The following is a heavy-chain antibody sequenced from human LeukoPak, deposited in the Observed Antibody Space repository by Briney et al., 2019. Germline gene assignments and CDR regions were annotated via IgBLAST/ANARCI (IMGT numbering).Heavy chain of an antibody. CDR1: GGSISSSSYY. V-gene: IGHV4-39*07. CDR3: ARDYYGSGRYYNMEWFDP. Sequence: SETLSLTCTVSGGSISSSSYYWGWIRQPPGKGLEWIGSIYYSGSTYYNPSLKSRVTISVDTSKNQFSLKLSSVTAADTAVYYCARDYYGSGRYYNMEWFDPWGQGTLVTVSS. CDR2: IYYSGST. D-gene: IGHD3-10*01. J-gene: IGHJ5*02.